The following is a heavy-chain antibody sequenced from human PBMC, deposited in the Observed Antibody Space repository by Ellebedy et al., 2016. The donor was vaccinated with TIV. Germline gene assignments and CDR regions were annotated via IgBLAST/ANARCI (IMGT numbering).Heavy chain of an antibody. CDR2: IYSGDAT. Sequence: GESLKISCAASGFTVSSNYMAWVRQAPGKGLEWVSIIYSGDATYYADSVTGRFTISRDNSQNMLFLQLNSLRVEDTAVYSCARGRRLDFDTKGVGDFDSWGQGTLVTVST. D-gene: IGHD4/OR15-4a*01. CDR3: ARGRRLDFDTKGVGDFDS. CDR1: GFTVSSNY. V-gene: IGHV3-53*01. J-gene: IGHJ4*02.